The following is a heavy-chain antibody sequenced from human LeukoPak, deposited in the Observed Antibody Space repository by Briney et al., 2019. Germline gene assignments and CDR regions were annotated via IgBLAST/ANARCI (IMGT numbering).Heavy chain of an antibody. CDR3: ASADY. Sequence: PSETLSLTCAVSGYSISSGYYWGWIRQPPGKGLEWIGSIYYSGSTYCNPSLKSRVTISVDTSKNQFSLKLSSVTAADTAVYYCASADYWGQGTLVTVSS. V-gene: IGHV4-38-2*01. CDR2: IYYSGST. J-gene: IGHJ4*02. CDR1: GYSISSGYY.